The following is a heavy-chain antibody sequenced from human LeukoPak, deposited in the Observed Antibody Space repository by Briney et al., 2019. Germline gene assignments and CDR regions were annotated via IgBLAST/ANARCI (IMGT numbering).Heavy chain of an antibody. D-gene: IGHD6-19*01. J-gene: IGHJ1*01. V-gene: IGHV3-30*18. Sequence: GGSLRLSCAASGFTISSYGMHWLRQAPGKGLEWVAVISYDGSNKYYADSVKGRFTISRDNSKNTLYLEMNSLRAEDTAVYYCAKDRVRSGGYEYSQYWGQGTLVTVSS. CDR2: ISYDGSNK. CDR3: AKDRVRSGGYEYSQY. CDR1: GFTISSYG.